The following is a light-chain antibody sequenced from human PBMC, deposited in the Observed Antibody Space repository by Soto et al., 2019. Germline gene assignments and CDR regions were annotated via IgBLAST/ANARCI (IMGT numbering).Light chain of an antibody. V-gene: IGLV2-14*01. Sequence: SALTQPASVSGSPGQSITLSCTGTSSDVGGYNYVSWYQQHPGKAPKLIIYDVTNRPSGVSNRFSGSKSGNTASLTISGLQAEDEADYYCSSYTISSTWVFGGGTKLTVL. CDR2: DVT. CDR1: SSDVGGYNY. J-gene: IGLJ3*02. CDR3: SSYTISSTWV.